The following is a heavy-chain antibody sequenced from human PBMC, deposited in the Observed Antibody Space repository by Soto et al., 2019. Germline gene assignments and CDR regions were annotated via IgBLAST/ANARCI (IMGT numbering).Heavy chain of an antibody. V-gene: IGHV3-11*01. J-gene: IGHJ4*02. CDR3: ARGGASVTTPFDY. CDR1: GFAFSDPY. D-gene: IGHD4-17*01. CDR2: ISSSGSTI. Sequence: QVQLVESGGGLVKPGGSLRLSCAASGFAFSDPYMSWIRQAPGKGLEWISYISSSGSTIYYADSVKGRFTIYRDNAKKSLDLQMDSLTADDTAVYYCARGGASVTTPFDYWGQGTQVTVSS.